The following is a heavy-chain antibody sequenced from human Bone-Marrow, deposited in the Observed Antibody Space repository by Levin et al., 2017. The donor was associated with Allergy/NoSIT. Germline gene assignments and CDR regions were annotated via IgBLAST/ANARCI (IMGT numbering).Heavy chain of an antibody. V-gene: IGHV4-4*08. CDR3: AGGYGAYTFRH. CDR2: ISNSGTT. CDR1: GGSINGFY. Sequence: SETLSLTCSVSGGSINGFYWTWIRQTPGKGLEWIGYISNSGTTYDNPSLNGRATISVEASKNLFSLKLMSVTAADTALYYCAGGYGAYTFRHWGQGSLVTVSS. D-gene: IGHD3-22*01. J-gene: IGHJ4*02.